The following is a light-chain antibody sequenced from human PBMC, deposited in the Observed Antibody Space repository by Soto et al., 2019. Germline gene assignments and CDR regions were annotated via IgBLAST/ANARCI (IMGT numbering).Light chain of an antibody. J-gene: IGKJ4*01. CDR1: HRLSSH. Sequence: EIVMTQSPATLSVSPGERATLSCTASHRLSSHLASYQQKPGQAPRHLIYGAATRATGIPARFSGSGSGTEYTPPISSLQSEDFAVYYCQQYNNWHPLTLGGGTKVDI. CDR3: QQYNNWHPLT. V-gene: IGKV3D-15*01. CDR2: GAA.